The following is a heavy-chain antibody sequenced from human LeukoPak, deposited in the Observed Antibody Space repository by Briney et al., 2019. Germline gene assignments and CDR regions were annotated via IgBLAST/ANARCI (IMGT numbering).Heavy chain of an antibody. CDR3: AKDRQYGSGSSTYFDY. D-gene: IGHD3-10*01. CDR2: ISWDGDYS. CDR1: GYNFDDYA. Sequence: GGSLRLSCTASGYNFDDYAIHWVRQVPEKGLEWISLISWDGDYSYYADSVRGRFTISRDNRKKSLYLQMNSLRPEDTGLYYCAKDRQYGSGSSTYFDYWGQGALVTVSS. J-gene: IGHJ4*02. V-gene: IGHV3-43D*03.